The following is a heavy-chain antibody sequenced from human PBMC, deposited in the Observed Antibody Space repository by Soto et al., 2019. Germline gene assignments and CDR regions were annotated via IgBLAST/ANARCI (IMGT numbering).Heavy chain of an antibody. CDR1: GFTLSGYA. CDR2: ISSNGVST. CDR3: VKDFITTQPRQFDY. Sequence: GGSLRLSCAASGFTLSGYAMDWVRQAPGKGLEYVSDISSNGVSTYYANSVQGRFTISRDNSKNTLYLQMSSLRAEDTAVYYCVKDFITTQPRQFDYWGQGTLVTVSS. D-gene: IGHD1-1*01. V-gene: IGHV3-64D*08. J-gene: IGHJ4*02.